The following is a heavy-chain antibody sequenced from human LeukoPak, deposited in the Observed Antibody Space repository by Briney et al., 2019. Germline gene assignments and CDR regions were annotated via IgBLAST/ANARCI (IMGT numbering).Heavy chain of an antibody. J-gene: IGHJ3*02. CDR3: ARGPDIVVVVAAPQI. V-gene: IGHV1-2*04. CDR2: INPNSGGT. D-gene: IGHD2-15*01. CDR1: GYTFTGYY. Sequence: ASVKVSCKASGYTFTGYYVHWVRQAPGQGLEWMGWINPNSGGTNFAQKFQGWVTMTRDTSISTAYMELSRLRSDDTAVYYCARGPDIVVVVAAPQIWGQGTMVTVSS.